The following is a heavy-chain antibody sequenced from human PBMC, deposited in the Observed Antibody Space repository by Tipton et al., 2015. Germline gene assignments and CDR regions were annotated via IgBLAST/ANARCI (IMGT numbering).Heavy chain of an antibody. CDR3: ACQDYDSLTRDYQTVDY. CDR2: ISHGGNT. Sequence: TLSLTCAVSAYSISSDYYWGWIRQPPGKGLEWIGSISHGGNTFYNPSLKSRVTISIDRFKNQFSLKLSSVTAADTAVYYCACQDYDSLTRDYQTVDYWGQGTLVTVSS. J-gene: IGHJ4*02. V-gene: IGHV4-38-2*01. CDR1: AYSISSDYY. D-gene: IGHD3-9*01.